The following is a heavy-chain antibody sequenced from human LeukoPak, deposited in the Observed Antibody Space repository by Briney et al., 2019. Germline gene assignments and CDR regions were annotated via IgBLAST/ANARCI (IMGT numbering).Heavy chain of an antibody. D-gene: IGHD6-13*01. CDR2: ISGSGGST. V-gene: IGHV3-23*01. J-gene: IGHJ1*01. Sequence: GGSLGLSCAASGFTFSSYAMSWVRQAPGKGLEWVSAISGSGGSTYYADSVKGRFTISRDNSKNTLYLQMNSLRAEDTAVYYCAKGRRSSSWYVLYFQHWGQGTLVTVSS. CDR3: AKGRRSSSWYVLYFQH. CDR1: GFTFSSYA.